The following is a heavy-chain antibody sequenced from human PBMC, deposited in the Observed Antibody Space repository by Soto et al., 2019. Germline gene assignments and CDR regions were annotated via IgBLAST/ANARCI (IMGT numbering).Heavy chain of an antibody. V-gene: IGHV4-34*01. Sequence: QVQLQQWGAGLLKPSETLSLTCAVYGGSFSGYYWTWIRQPPGTGLEWIGEINHSGSTNYNPSLKTRVTISLDTSKTQFSLKLPSVTAADTAVYYCARDKITGLFDYWGQGTLVTATS. CDR1: GGSFSGYY. J-gene: IGHJ4*02. CDR2: INHSGST. CDR3: ARDKITGLFDY. D-gene: IGHD2-8*02.